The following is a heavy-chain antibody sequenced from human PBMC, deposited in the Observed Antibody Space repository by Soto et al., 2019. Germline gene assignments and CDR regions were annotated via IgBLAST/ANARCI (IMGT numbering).Heavy chain of an antibody. CDR1: GFTFSSYG. Sequence: GGSLRLSCAASGFTFSSYGMHWVRQAPGKGLEWVSYITSSSSTIYYADSVKGRFTISRDNAKNSLYLQMNSLRAEDTAVYYCARDLDSSSWYYYFDYWGQGTLVTVSS. CDR3: ARDLDSSSWYYYFDY. D-gene: IGHD6-13*01. J-gene: IGHJ4*02. V-gene: IGHV3-48*01. CDR2: ITSSSSTI.